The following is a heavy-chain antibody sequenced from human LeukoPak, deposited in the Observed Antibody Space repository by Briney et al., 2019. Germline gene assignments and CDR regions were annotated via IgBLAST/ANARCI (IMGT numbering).Heavy chain of an antibody. J-gene: IGHJ4*02. V-gene: IGHV1-18*01. CDR3: ATVSSVQLWLLLDY. D-gene: IGHD5-18*01. CDR1: GYTFTSYG. Sequence: ASVKVSCKASGYTFTSYGISWVRQAPGQGLEWMGWISAYNGNTNYAQKLQGRVTMTEDTSTDTAYMELSSLRSEDTAVYYCATVSSVQLWLLLDYWGQGTLVTVSS. CDR2: ISAYNGNT.